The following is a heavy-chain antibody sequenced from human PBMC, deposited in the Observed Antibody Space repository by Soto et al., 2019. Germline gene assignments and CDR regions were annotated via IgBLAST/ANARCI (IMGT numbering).Heavy chain of an antibody. Sequence: PGGSLRLSCAASGFTFSNYAMSRVRQAPGKGLEWVSAISGSGGSTYYADSVKDRFTISRDNSKNTLYLQMSSLRAEDTAIYYCAKSSFDILTGSLGGPCDYWGQGTLVTVSS. CDR2: ISGSGGST. D-gene: IGHD3-9*01. V-gene: IGHV3-23*01. J-gene: IGHJ4*02. CDR1: GFTFSNYA. CDR3: AKSSFDILTGSLGGPCDY.